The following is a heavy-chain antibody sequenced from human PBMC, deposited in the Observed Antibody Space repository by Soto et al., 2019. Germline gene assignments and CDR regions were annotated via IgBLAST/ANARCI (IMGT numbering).Heavy chain of an antibody. J-gene: IGHJ4*01. CDR2: VVPLFGTA. CDR3: ASGVAVDRFEF. Sequence: EQSGPEVKKPGSSVKVSCKASVDTFNNYGFSWVRQAPGQGLECVGGVVPLFGTANYAQKFQGRATISADESASTVYLELTNLQSDDTAIFYCASGVAVDRFEFWGLGTLVIVSS. CDR1: VDTFNNYG. V-gene: IGHV1-69*01. D-gene: IGHD2-15*01.